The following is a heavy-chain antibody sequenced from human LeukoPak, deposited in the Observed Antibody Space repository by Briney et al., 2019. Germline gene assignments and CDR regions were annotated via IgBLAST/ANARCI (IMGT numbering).Heavy chain of an antibody. D-gene: IGHD3-10*01. CDR2: ISVSGGST. CDR3: AKDRGDY. V-gene: IGHV3-23*01. Sequence: GGSLRLPYAASGFTFNRHAMSWVRQAPATGLEWVSAISVSGGSTYYADSAKGRFTISRDNSKNTLYLQMNSLRAEDTAVYYCAKDRGDYWGQGTLVTVS. J-gene: IGHJ4*02. CDR1: GFTFNRHA.